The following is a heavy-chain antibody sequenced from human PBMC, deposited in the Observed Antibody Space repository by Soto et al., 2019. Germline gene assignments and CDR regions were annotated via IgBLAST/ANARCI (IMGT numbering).Heavy chain of an antibody. CDR2: MTPNSGNT. CDR3: ARNRSGTGSFDH. D-gene: IGHD3-10*01. Sequence: QVQLMQSGAEVRKPGASVKVSCKASGYTFTDYDINWVRQATGQGLEWVGWMTPNSGNTGYAQKFQGRVTMTRDTSRSTAYMELSRVTTENTAVYFCARNRSGTGSFDHWGQGTLVTVPS. CDR1: GYTFTDYD. V-gene: IGHV1-8*01. J-gene: IGHJ4*02.